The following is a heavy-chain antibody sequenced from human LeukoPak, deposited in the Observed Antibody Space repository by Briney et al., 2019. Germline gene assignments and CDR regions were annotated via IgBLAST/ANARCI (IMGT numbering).Heavy chain of an antibody. J-gene: IGHJ4*02. Sequence: KPSETLSLTCAVSGYSISTGRYWGWIRQPPGKGLEWIGSIYQSGSTYYNPSLKSRVTISVDTSKNQFSLNLRSVTAADTAVYYCARSLSTAGIDYWGQGTLVTVSS. CDR1: GYSISTGRY. D-gene: IGHD2-2*01. CDR2: IYQSGST. V-gene: IGHV4-38-2*01. CDR3: ARSLSTAGIDY.